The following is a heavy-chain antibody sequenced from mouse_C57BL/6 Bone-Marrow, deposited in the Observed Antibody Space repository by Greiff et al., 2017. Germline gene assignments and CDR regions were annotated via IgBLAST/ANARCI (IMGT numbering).Heavy chain of an antibody. CDR2: IDPNSGGT. V-gene: IGHV1-72*01. D-gene: IGHD3-2*02. Sequence: QVHVKQPGAELVKPGASVKLSCKASGYTFTSYWMHWVKQRPGRGLEWIGRIDPNSGGTKYNEKFKSKATLTVDKPSSPAYMQLSSLTSEDSAVYYCAREGSGYDFYYWGQGTTLTVSS. CDR3: AREGSGYDFYY. J-gene: IGHJ2*01. CDR1: GYTFTSYW.